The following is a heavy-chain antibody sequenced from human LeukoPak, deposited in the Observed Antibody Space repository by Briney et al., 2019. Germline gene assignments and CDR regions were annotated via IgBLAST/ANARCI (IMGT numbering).Heavy chain of an antibody. CDR3: ARDHHGMDV. J-gene: IGHJ6*02. V-gene: IGHV3-30-3*01. CDR2: ISYDGSNK. Sequence: GGSLRLSCAASGFTFSSYAMHWVRQAPGKGLEWVAVISYDGSNKYYADSVKGRFTISRDNSKNTLYLQMNSLRAEDTAVYYCARDHHGMDVWGQGTTITVSS. CDR1: GFTFSSYA.